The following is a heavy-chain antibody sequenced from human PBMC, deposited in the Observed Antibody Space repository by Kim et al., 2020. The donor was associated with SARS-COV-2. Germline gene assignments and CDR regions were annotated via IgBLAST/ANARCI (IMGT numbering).Heavy chain of an antibody. J-gene: IGHJ4*02. Sequence: NPSLNSRVTISVDTSKNQFSLKLSSVTAADTAVYYCARAPIVVVITHFDYWGQGTLVTVSS. CDR3: ARAPIVVVITHFDY. V-gene: IGHV4-31*02. D-gene: IGHD3-22*01.